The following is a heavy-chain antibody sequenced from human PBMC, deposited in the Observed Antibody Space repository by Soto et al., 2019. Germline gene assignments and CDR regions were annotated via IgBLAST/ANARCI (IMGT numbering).Heavy chain of an antibody. J-gene: IGHJ4*02. D-gene: IGHD3-10*01. CDR1: GFIFSSYA. CDR2: ISGSGGST. CDR3: AKDSPYYYYPTQQINFDY. V-gene: IGHV3-23*01. Sequence: GGSLRLSCAASGFIFSSYAMSWVRQAPGKGLEWVSAISGSGGSTYYADSVKGRFTISRDNSKNTLYLQMNSLRPEDTAVYYCAKDSPYYYYPTQQINFDYWGRGTLVPVSS.